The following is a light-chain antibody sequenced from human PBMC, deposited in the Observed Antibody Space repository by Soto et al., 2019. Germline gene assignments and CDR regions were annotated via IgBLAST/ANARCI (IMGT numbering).Light chain of an antibody. CDR2: DVT. V-gene: IGLV2-11*01. CDR1: NSDVGGYNY. CDR3: CSYAGSYTSL. J-gene: IGLJ2*01. Sequence: QSVLTQPRSMSGSPGQSVTISCTGTNSDVGGYNYVSWYQQHPGKAPKLMIYDVTKRPSGVPDRVSGSKSGNTASLTISGLQAEDEGDYYCCSYAGSYTSLFGGGTKLNVL.